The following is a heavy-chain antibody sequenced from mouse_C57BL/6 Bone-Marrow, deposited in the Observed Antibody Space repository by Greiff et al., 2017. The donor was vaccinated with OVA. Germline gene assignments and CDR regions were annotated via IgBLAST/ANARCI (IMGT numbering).Heavy chain of an antibody. Sequence: EVQGVESGGGLVKPGGSLKLSCAASGFTFSSYAMSWVRQTPEKRLEWVATISDGGSYTYYPDNVKGRFTISRDNAKNNLYLQMSHLKSEDTAMYYGARDRGSWDWYFDVWGTGTTVTVSS. D-gene: IGHD4-1*01. CDR3: ARDRGSWDWYFDV. V-gene: IGHV5-4*01. CDR1: GFTFSSYA. CDR2: ISDGGSYT. J-gene: IGHJ1*03.